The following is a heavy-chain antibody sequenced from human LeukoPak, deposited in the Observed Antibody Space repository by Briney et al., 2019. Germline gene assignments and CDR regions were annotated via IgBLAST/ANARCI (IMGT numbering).Heavy chain of an antibody. CDR3: ARQGEWPIGGFDY. Sequence: NPSETLSLTCAVYGGSFSGYYWSWIRQPPGKGLEWIGEINHSGSTNYNPSLKSRVTISVDTSKNQFSLKLSSVTAADTAVYYCARQGEWPIGGFDYWGQGTLVTVSS. J-gene: IGHJ4*02. D-gene: IGHD2-15*01. CDR1: GGSFSGYY. CDR2: INHSGST. V-gene: IGHV4-34*01.